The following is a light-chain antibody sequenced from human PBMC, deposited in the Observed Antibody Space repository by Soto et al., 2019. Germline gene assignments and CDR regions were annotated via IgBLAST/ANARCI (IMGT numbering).Light chain of an antibody. Sequence: HMTQSPSTMSASVGDRVTITCRASQNIQKWLAWYQQRPGQAPKLLIYDASGLASGVPSRFSGSGSGTEFTLTFSSLQPDDFATYYCQHYNNNVGGGTKVE. CDR3: QHYNNN. J-gene: IGKJ4*01. V-gene: IGKV1-5*01. CDR2: DAS. CDR1: QNIQKW.